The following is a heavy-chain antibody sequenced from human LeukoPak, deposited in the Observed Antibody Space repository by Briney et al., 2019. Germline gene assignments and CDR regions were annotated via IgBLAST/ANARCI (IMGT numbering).Heavy chain of an antibody. D-gene: IGHD3-10*01. CDR3: ISHYYGSGSYDY. J-gene: IGHJ4*02. V-gene: IGHV3-15*01. CDR2: IKSTNDGGTP. Sequence: PGGSLRLSCAASGFTFSLYDMIWVRQAPGKGLEWVGRIKSTNDGGTPDYAAPVKGRFTISRDDSKNTLYLQMNSLKTDEDTAVYYCISHYYGSGSYDYWGQGTLVTVSS. CDR1: GFTFSLYD.